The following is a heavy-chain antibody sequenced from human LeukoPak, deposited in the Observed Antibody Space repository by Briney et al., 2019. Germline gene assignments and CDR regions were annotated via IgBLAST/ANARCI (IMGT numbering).Heavy chain of an antibody. CDR1: GGTFSSYA. V-gene: IGHV1-69*05. CDR2: IIPIFGTA. Sequence: SVKVSCKASGGTFSSYAISWVRQAPGQGLEWMGGIIPIFGTANYAQKFQGRVTITTDESTSTAYMELSSLRSEDTAVYYCSRGSYRAARPIPFDYWGQGTLVTVSS. D-gene: IGHD6-6*01. J-gene: IGHJ4*02. CDR3: SRGSYRAARPIPFDY.